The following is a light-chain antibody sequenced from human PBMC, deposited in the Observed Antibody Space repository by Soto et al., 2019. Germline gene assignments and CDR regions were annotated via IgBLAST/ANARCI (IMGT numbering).Light chain of an antibody. CDR2: DVS. CDR3: SYYTSSSSYV. CDR1: SSDVGGSNG. V-gene: IGLV2-18*01. Sequence: QSVLTQPPSVSGSPGQSVAISCTGTSSDVGGSNGVSWYQQPPGTAPKLIIYDVSNRPSGVPDRFSGSKSGNTASLIISGLQAEDEGDYYCSYYTSSSSYVFRTGNEVTVL. J-gene: IGLJ1*01.